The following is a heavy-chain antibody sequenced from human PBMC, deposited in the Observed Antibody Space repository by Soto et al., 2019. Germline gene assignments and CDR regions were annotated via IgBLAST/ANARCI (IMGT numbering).Heavy chain of an antibody. J-gene: IGHJ4*02. CDR3: VKDSWDYSSRFDY. CDR2: ISNNVNTT. V-gene: IGHV3-64D*06. D-gene: IGHD2-21*01. Sequence: GGSLRLSCSVSGFTFSAYTMHWVRQAPGKGLQYVSAISNNVNTTYYADSVKGRFTISRDNSKNTLYLQMSSLRAEDTAVYYCVKDSWDYSSRFDYWGQGTRVTVSS. CDR1: GFTFSAYT.